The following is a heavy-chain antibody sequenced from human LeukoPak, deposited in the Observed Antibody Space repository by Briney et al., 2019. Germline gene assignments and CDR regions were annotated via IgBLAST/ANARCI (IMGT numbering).Heavy chain of an antibody. D-gene: IGHD3-22*01. CDR2: MNHGASS. J-gene: IGHJ4*02. CDR1: GGSFSGYY. V-gene: IGHV4-34*01. Sequence: PSETLSLTCAAYGGSFSGYYWSWIRQPPGKGLEWIREMNHGASSDYNPSLKSRVTMSVGTSKNQFSLSLNSLTAADTAVYYCARGRYYVDSSGSFHYWGQGTLVTVSS. CDR3: ARGRYYVDSSGSFHY.